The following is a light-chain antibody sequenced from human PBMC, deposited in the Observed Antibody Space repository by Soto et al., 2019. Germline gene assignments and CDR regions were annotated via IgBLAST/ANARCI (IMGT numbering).Light chain of an antibody. V-gene: IGKV1-13*02. CDR2: DAS. J-gene: IGKJ3*01. CDR3: QQFNSYLLT. Sequence: AIQLTQSPSSLSASVGDRVTITCRASQGISSALAWYQQKPGKAPKLLIYDASRLESGVPSRFGGSGSGTDFTLTISSLQPEDFATYYCQQFNSYLLTFGPGTKVDIK. CDR1: QGISSA.